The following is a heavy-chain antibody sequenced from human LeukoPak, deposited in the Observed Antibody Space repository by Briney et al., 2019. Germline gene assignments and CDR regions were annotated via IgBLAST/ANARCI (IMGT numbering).Heavy chain of an antibody. J-gene: IGHJ4*02. CDR2: INPNSGGT. CDR1: GYTFTGYY. Sequence: GASVTVSCTASGYTFTGYYMHWVRQAPGQGLEWMGWINPNSGGTNYAQKFQGRVTTTRDTSISTAYMELSRLRSDDTAVYYCARVRHRVVAATRAGYYFDYWGQGTLVTVSS. D-gene: IGHD2-15*01. CDR3: ARVRHRVVAATRAGYYFDY. V-gene: IGHV1-2*02.